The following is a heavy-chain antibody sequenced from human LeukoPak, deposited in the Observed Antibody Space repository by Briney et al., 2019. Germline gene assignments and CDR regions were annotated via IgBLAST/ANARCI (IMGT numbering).Heavy chain of an antibody. Sequence: RGEYLKISCKSSGYSFPNYWIGWVRQMPGKGLEWMGIIYPGDSDTRYSPSFQGQVTISADKSISTAYLQWSSLKASDTAMYYCARRGETATIDYWGQGSLVTVSS. D-gene: IGHD5-24*01. V-gene: IGHV5-51*01. CDR2: IYPGDSDT. J-gene: IGHJ4*02. CDR3: ARRGETATIDY. CDR1: GYSFPNYW.